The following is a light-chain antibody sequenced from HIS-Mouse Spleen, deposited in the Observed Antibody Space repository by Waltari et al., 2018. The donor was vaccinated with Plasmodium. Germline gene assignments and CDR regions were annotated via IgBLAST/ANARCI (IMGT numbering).Light chain of an antibody. CDR1: SLRSYY. CDR2: GKN. Sequence: SSELTQDPAVSVALGQTVRITCQGDSLRSYYASWYQQKPGQAPVLVIYGKNNRPSGIPYRFSGSRSGNTASLTITVAQAEDEADYYCNSRDSSGNHLVFGGGTKLTVL. CDR3: NSRDSSGNHLV. V-gene: IGLV3-19*01. J-gene: IGLJ2*01.